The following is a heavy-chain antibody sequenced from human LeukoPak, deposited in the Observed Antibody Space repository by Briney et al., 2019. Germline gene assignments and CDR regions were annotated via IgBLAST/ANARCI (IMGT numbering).Heavy chain of an antibody. CDR1: GFTVSSNS. CDR2: IYSDNT. D-gene: IGHD4/OR15-4a*01. Sequence: PGGSLRLSCAASGFTVSSNSMSWVRQAPGKGLEWVSFIYSDNTHYPDSVKGRFTISRDNSKNTLYLQMNSLRAEDTAVYYCARRAGAYSHPYDYWGQGTLVTVSS. V-gene: IGHV3-53*01. J-gene: IGHJ4*02. CDR3: ARRAGAYSHPYDY.